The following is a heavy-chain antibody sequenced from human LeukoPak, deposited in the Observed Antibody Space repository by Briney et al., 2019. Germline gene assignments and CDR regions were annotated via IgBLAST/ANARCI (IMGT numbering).Heavy chain of an antibody. Sequence: GGSLRLSCAASGFTFSDYYMSWIRQAPGKGLEWVSYISSSGNTIYYADSVKGRFTIARDNAKNSLYLQMNSLRAEDTAVYYCAKGHGDNSVYDSWGQGTLVTVSS. CDR3: AKGHGDNSVYDS. D-gene: IGHD4-17*01. V-gene: IGHV3-11*01. J-gene: IGHJ5*01. CDR1: GFTFSDYY. CDR2: ISSSGNTI.